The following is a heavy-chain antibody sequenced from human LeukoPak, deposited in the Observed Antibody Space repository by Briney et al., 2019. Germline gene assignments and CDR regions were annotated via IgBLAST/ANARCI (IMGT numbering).Heavy chain of an antibody. Sequence: GGSLRLSCAASGFTFSSYSMNWVRQAPGKGLEWVSSISSSSSYIYYADSVKGRFTISRDNAKNSLYLQMNSLRAEDTAVYYRARDLYGGVAGPDYWGQGTLVTVSS. CDR2: ISSSSSYI. D-gene: IGHD3-16*01. CDR1: GFTFSSYS. CDR3: ARDLYGGVAGPDY. V-gene: IGHV3-21*01. J-gene: IGHJ4*02.